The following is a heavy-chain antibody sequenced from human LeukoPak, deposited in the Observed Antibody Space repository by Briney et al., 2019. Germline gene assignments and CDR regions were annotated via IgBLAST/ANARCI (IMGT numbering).Heavy chain of an antibody. Sequence: GGSLRLSCAASGFTFSSYDMHWVRQVTGKGLEWVSVIGTTGDTYYLGSVKGRFTISRDNAKNSLYPQMNSLRAEDTAVYYCARAPTVLVGYCSSSSCQADYWGQGTLVTVSS. D-gene: IGHD2-2*01. J-gene: IGHJ4*02. V-gene: IGHV3-13*01. CDR3: ARAPTVLVGYCSSSSCQADY. CDR2: IGTTGDT. CDR1: GFTFSSYD.